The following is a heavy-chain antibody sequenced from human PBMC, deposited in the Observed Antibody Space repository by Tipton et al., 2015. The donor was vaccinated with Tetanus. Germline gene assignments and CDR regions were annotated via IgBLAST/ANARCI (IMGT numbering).Heavy chain of an antibody. CDR2: ISGSGGST. V-gene: IGHV3-23*01. CDR1: GFTFSNAW. J-gene: IGHJ4*02. D-gene: IGHD4-17*01. Sequence: SLRLSCAASGFTFSNAWMSWVRQAPGKGLEWVSAISGSGGSTYYADSVKGRFTISRDNSKNTLYLQMNSLRAEDTAVYYCAKDSSVPLHTVTNPPRSAVFDYWGQGTLVTVSS. CDR3: AKDSSVPLHTVTNPPRSAVFDY.